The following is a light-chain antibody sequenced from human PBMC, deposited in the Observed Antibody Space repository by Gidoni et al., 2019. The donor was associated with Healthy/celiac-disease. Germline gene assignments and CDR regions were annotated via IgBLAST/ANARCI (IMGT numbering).Light chain of an antibody. CDR2: AAS. V-gene: IGKV1-39*01. Sequence: DIQMTQSPSSLPASVGDRVTITCRASQTISSYLNWYQQKPGKAPKLLIYAASSLQSGVTSRFSGSGSGTDFTLTISSLQPEDFATYYCQQSYSTLGYTFGQGTKLEIK. J-gene: IGKJ2*01. CDR1: QTISSY. CDR3: QQSYSTLGYT.